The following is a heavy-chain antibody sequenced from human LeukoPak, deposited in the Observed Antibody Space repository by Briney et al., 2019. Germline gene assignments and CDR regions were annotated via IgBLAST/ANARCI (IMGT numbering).Heavy chain of an antibody. CDR2: ISSSSSTI. CDR3: ARDLDRCSGGSCYSFDC. J-gene: IGHJ4*02. V-gene: IGHV3-48*01. CDR1: GFTFNKYA. Sequence: GGSLRLSCAASGFTFNKYAMNWVRQTPGKGLEWVSYISSSSSTIYYADSVKGRFTISRDNAKNSLYLQMNSLRAEDTAVYYCARDLDRCSGGSCYSFDCWGQGTLVTVSS. D-gene: IGHD2-15*01.